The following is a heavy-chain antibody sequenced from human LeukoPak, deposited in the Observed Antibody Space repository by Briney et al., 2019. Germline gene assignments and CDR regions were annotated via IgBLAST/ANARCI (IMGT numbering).Heavy chain of an antibody. D-gene: IGHD1-26*01. CDR3: ARSYSGSFLY. J-gene: IGHJ1*01. V-gene: IGHV4-59*08. CDR2: IYYSGST. Sequence: SETLSLTCTVSGGSISSYYWSWIRQPPGKGLEWIGYIYYSGSTNYNPSLKSRVTISVDTSKNQFSLRLSSVTAADTAVYYCARSYSGSFLYWGQGSLVTVSS. CDR1: GGSISSYY.